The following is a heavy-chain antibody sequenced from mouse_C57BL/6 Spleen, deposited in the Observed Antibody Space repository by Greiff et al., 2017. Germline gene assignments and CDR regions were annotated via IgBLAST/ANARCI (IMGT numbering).Heavy chain of an antibody. CDR1: GYTFTSYW. Sequence: QVQLQQPGAELVKPGASVKLSCKASGYTFTSYWMHWVKQRPGQGLEWIGMIHPNSGSTNYNEKFKSKATLTVDKSSSTAYMQLSSLTSEDSAVYYCARRGRAVVAHFDYWGQGTTLTVSS. J-gene: IGHJ2*01. D-gene: IGHD1-1*01. CDR2: IHPNSGST. V-gene: IGHV1-64*01. CDR3: ARRGRAVVAHFDY.